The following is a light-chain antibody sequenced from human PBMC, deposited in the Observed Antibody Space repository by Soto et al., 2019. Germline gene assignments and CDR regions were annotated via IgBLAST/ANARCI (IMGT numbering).Light chain of an antibody. CDR1: HYIHNY. CDR3: QQTYSTPDT. Sequence: DIQMTQSPSSLSASVGDIVTITCRSSHYIHNYLNCYHQKPGKAPKLLIYAASNLQSGVPSRFSGSGSGTAFTLTISSLQPEDFATYFCQQTYSTPDTFGQGTKLEIK. V-gene: IGKV1-39*01. CDR2: AAS. J-gene: IGKJ2*01.